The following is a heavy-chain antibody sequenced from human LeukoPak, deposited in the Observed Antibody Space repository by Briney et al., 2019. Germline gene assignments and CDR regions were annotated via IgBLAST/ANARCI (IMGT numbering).Heavy chain of an antibody. CDR3: AKAHATGDAFDI. CDR2: ISWNSGSI. V-gene: IGHV3-9*01. J-gene: IGHJ3*02. D-gene: IGHD1-1*01. Sequence: GGSLRLSCAASGFTFDDYAMHWVRQAPGKGLEWVSGISWNSGSIGYADSVKGRFTISRDNAKNSLYLQMNSLRAEDTALYYCAKAHATGDAFDIWGQGTMVTVSS. CDR1: GFTFDDYA.